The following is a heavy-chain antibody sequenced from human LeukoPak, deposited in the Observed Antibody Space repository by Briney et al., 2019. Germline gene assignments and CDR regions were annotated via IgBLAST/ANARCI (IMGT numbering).Heavy chain of an antibody. CDR2: IYTSGST. J-gene: IGHJ4*02. CDR3: ARGDTVTTDY. CDR1: GGSISSDNYY. D-gene: IGHD4-17*01. Sequence: SETLSLTCTVSGGSISSDNYYWSWTRQPAGKGLEWIGRIYTSGSTNYNPSLKSRVTISVDTSKNQFSLKLSSVTAADTAIYYCARGDTVTTDYWGQGTLVTVSS. V-gene: IGHV4-61*02.